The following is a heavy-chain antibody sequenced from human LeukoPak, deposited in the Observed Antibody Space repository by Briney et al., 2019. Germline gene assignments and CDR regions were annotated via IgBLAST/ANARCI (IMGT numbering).Heavy chain of an antibody. J-gene: IGHJ6*02. D-gene: IGHD2-2*01. CDR1: GFTFTSSA. CDR3: AAGYCSSTSCYGEGYYYYGMDV. Sequence: GASVKVSCKASGFTFTSSAMQWVRQARGQRLEWIGWIVVGSGNTNYAQKFQERVTITRDMSTSTAYMELSSLRSEDTAVYYCAAGYCSSTSCYGEGYYYYGMDVWGQGTTVTVSS. CDR2: IVVGSGNT. V-gene: IGHV1-58*02.